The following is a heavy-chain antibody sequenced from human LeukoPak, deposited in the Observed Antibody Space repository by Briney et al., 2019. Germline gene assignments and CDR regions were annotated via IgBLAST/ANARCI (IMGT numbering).Heavy chain of an antibody. J-gene: IGHJ4*02. Sequence: KPGGSLRLSCAASGFTFSSYSMNWVRQAPGKGLEWVSSISSSSSYIYYADSVKGRFTISRDNAKNSLYLQMNSLRAEDTAVYYCASIYYYDSSNNASDYWSQGTLATVSS. CDR3: ASIYYYDSSNNASDY. CDR1: GFTFSSYS. CDR2: ISSSSSYI. D-gene: IGHD3-22*01. V-gene: IGHV3-21*01.